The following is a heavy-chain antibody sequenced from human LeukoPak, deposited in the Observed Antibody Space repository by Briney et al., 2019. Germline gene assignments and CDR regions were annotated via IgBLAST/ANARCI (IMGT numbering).Heavy chain of an antibody. J-gene: IGHJ4*02. Sequence: AGGSLRLSCAASGFTFSSYAMHWVRQAPGKGLEWVAVISYDGSNKYYADSVKGRFTISRDNSKNTLYLQMNSLRAEDTAVYYCARDEGANAYSSGWYVRGIDYWGQGTLVTVSS. CDR3: ARDEGANAYSSGWYVRGIDY. CDR2: ISYDGSNK. CDR1: GFTFSSYA. D-gene: IGHD6-19*01. V-gene: IGHV3-30-3*01.